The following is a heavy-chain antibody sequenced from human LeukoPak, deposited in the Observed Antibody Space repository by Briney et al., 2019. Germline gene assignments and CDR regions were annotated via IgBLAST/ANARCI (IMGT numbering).Heavy chain of an antibody. V-gene: IGHV3-23*01. CDR3: AKDRPYYDILTGSH. D-gene: IGHD3-9*01. CDR1: GFTFSSYG. J-gene: IGHJ4*02. CDR2: ISGSGGST. Sequence: PGGSLRLSCAASGFTFSSYGMSWVRQAPGKGLEWVSAISGSGGSTYYADSVKGQFTISRDNSKNTLYLQMNSLRAEDTAVYYCAKDRPYYDILTGSHWGQGTLVTVSS.